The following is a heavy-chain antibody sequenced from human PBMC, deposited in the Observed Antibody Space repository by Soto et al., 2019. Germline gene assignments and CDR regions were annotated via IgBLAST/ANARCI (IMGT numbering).Heavy chain of an antibody. J-gene: IGHJ4*02. D-gene: IGHD3-3*01. Sequence: GESLKISCKGSGYNFAGYWIAWVRQMPGKGLELMGIIYPSDSDTRYRPSFQGQVTISADKSISSAYLQWSSLRASDTAMYYCARGGVSTRAFDYWGQGTPVTVS. V-gene: IGHV5-51*01. CDR2: IYPSDSDT. CDR1: GYNFAGYW. CDR3: ARGGVSTRAFDY.